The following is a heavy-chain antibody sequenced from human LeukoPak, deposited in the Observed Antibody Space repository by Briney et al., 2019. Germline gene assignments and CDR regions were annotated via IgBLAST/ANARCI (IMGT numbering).Heavy chain of an antibody. D-gene: IGHD3-3*01. CDR3: TTDRPLYDFWSGYYGTYYFDY. CDR1: GFTFSNAW. Sequence: PGGSLRLSCAASGFTFSNAWMSRVRQAPGKGLEWVGRIKSKTDGGTTDYAAPVKGRFTISRDDSKNTLYLQMNSLKTEDTAVYYCTTDRPLYDFWSGYYGTYYFDYWGQGTLVTVSS. V-gene: IGHV3-15*01. J-gene: IGHJ4*02. CDR2: IKSKTDGGTT.